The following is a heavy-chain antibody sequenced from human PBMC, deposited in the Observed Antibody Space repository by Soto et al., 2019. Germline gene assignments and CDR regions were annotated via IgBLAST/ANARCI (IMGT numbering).Heavy chain of an antibody. CDR1: GYSFTSYW. V-gene: IGHV5-10-1*01. CDR2: IDPSDSYT. Sequence: GESLKISCKGSGYSFTSYWISWVRQMPGKGLEWMGRIDPSDSYTNYSPSFQGHVTISADKSISTAYLQWSSLKASDTAMYYCARGSLPFADLVPTTIYGMDVWGQGTTVTVSS. CDR3: ARGSLPFADLVPTTIYGMDV. D-gene: IGHD1-26*01. J-gene: IGHJ6*02.